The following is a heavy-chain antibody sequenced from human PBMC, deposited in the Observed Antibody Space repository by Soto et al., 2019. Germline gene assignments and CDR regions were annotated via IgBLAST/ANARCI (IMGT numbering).Heavy chain of an antibody. CDR3: ARDQLYYNDISGRPLNAFDV. D-gene: IGHD3-22*01. V-gene: IGHV3-23*01. Sequence: GGSLRLSCAASGFTFSSYDMHWVRQATGKGLEWVSTISGSGRTTFYADSVKGRFTISRDNAENTLSLEMNSLRAEDTAVYYCARDQLYYNDISGRPLNAFDVWGQGTMVTVSS. J-gene: IGHJ3*01. CDR2: ISGSGRTT. CDR1: GFTFSSYD.